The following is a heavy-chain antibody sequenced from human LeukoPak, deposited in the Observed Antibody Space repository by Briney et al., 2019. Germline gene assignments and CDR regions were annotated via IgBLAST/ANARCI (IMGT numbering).Heavy chain of an antibody. J-gene: IGHJ4*02. CDR2: IYYSGST. CDR3: ARDRRHKTVALVREDYFDY. V-gene: IGHV4-39*07. Sequence: SETLSLTCTVSGGSISSSSYYWGWIRQPPGKGLEWSGSIYYSGSTYYNPSLKSRVTISVDTSKNQFSLKLSSVTAADTAVYYCARDRRHKTVALVREDYFDYWGQGTLVTVSS. D-gene: IGHD2-15*01. CDR1: GGSISSSSYY.